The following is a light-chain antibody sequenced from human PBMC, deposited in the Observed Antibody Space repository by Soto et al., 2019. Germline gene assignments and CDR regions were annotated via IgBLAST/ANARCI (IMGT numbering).Light chain of an antibody. CDR1: ESVSSK. J-gene: IGKJ1*01. CDR3: QHYNSYSEA. CDR2: DAI. V-gene: IGKV3D-15*01. Sequence: EIVMTQSPATLSVSPGERATLSCRASESVSSKLVWYQKKPNQAPRLLIFDAIRRAAGIPDRFSGSGSGTEFTLTISSLQPDDFATYYCQHYNSYSEAFGQGTKVDIK.